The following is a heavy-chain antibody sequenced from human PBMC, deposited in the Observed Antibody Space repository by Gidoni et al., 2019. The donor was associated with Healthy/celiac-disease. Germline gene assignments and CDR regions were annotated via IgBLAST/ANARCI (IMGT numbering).Heavy chain of an antibody. CDR2: ISSNGGST. CDR1: GFPFSSYA. CDR3: VNFFGGSGYSEYFDY. V-gene: IGHV3-64D*06. Sequence: EVQLVESGGGLVQPGGSLRLSCSASGFPFSSYAMHWVRQAPGTGLEYVSAISSNGGSTYYADSVKGRFTISRDNSKNTLYLQMSSLRAADTAVYYCVNFFGGSGYSEYFDYWGQGTLVTVSS. D-gene: IGHD3-22*01. J-gene: IGHJ4*02.